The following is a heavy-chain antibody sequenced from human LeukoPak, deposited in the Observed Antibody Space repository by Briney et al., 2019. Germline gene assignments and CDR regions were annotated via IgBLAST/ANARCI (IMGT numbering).Heavy chain of an antibody. V-gene: IGHV1-24*01. J-gene: IGHJ5*02. CDR3: ATLRDYDFWSGYYKGDWFDP. CDR1: GYTLTELS. Sequence: ASVKVSCKVSGYTLTELSMHWVRQAPGKGLEWMGGFDPEDGETIYAQKFQGRVTMTEDTSTDTAYMELSSLRSEDTAVYYCATLRDYDFWSGYYKGDWFDPWGQGTLVTVSS. D-gene: IGHD3-3*01. CDR2: FDPEDGET.